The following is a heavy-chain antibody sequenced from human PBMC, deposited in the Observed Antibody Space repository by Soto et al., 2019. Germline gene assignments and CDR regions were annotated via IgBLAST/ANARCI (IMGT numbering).Heavy chain of an antibody. D-gene: IGHD2-2*01. CDR2: ISGSGAVT. V-gene: IGHV3-23*01. CDR1: GLTFSSYA. J-gene: IGHJ3*02. Sequence: EVQLLESGGGLVQPGGSLRLSCAASGLTFSSYAMSWVRQAPGKGLEWVSAISGSGAVTYYADSVKGRFTISRDNSKNTLYLHMNGLRVEDTAVYYCAKDKGWTSTTCLWNAFDIWGQRTMVTVSS. CDR3: AKDKGWTSTTCLWNAFDI.